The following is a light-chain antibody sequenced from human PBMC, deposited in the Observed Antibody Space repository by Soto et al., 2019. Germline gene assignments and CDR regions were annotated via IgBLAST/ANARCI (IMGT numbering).Light chain of an antibody. CDR2: DAS. J-gene: IGKJ5*01. V-gene: IGKV3-20*01. CDR3: QQYGGSPPIT. CDR1: QSVWTY. Sequence: EIVLTQSPATLSLYPGERATLSCRASQSVWTYLAWYQQKRGQAPRLLMYDASYRATGIPDRFSGGGSGTHFTLTISRLEPEDFAVYYCQQYGGSPPITFGQGTRLEIK.